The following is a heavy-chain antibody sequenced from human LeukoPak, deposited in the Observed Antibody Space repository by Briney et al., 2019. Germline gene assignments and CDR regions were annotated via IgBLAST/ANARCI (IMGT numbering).Heavy chain of an antibody. CDR1: GFTFSDYY. CDR3: ARDRHQLLFNPLDY. J-gene: IGHJ4*02. D-gene: IGHD2-2*01. CDR2: ISSSGSTI. Sequence: GGSLRLSCAASGFTFSDYYMSWIRQAPGKGLEWVSYISSSGSTIYYADSVKGRFTISRDNAKNSLYLQMNSLRAEDTAVYYCARDRHQLLFNPLDYWGQGTLVTVSS. V-gene: IGHV3-11*04.